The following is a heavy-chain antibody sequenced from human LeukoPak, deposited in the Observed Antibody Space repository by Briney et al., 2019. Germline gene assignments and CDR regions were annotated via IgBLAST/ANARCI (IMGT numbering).Heavy chain of an antibody. Sequence: SETLSLTCTVSGASITTYYWSWTRQPPGKGLEWIGYMFHSGTTNYNPSLKSRVTISLDTSKNQFSLKLTSVTGADTAVYYCAGGPSSSTSDFWGQGTLVTVSS. CDR3: AGGPSSSTSDF. CDR1: GASITTYY. V-gene: IGHV4-59*01. CDR2: MFHSGTT. D-gene: IGHD6-13*01. J-gene: IGHJ4*02.